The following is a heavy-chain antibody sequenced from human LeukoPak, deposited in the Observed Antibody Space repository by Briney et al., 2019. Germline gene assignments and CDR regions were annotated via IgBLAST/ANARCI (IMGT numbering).Heavy chain of an antibody. D-gene: IGHD2/OR15-2a*01. CDR2: INHSGST. CDR1: GGSFSGYY. CDR3: ARDLSPSQFDY. V-gene: IGHV4-34*01. Sequence: SETLSLTCAVYGGSFSGYYWSWIRQPPGKGLEWIGEINHSGSTNYNPSLKSRVTIPVDTSKNQFSLKLSSVTAADTAVYYCARDLSPSQFDYWGQGTLVTVSS. J-gene: IGHJ4*02.